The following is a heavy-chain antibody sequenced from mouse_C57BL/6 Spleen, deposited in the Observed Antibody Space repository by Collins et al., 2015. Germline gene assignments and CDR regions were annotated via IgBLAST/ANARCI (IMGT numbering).Heavy chain of an antibody. V-gene: IGHV9-3*01. J-gene: IGHJ1*03. Sequence: QIQLVQSGPELKKPGETVKISCKASGYTFTTYGMSWVKQAPGKGLKWMGWINTYSGVPTYADDFKGRFAFSLQTSASTAYLQINNLKNEDTATYFCARSRHYYGSSYDWYLDVWGTGTTVTVSS. D-gene: IGHD1-1*01. CDR3: ARSRHYYGSSYDWYLDV. CDR1: GYTFTTYG. CDR2: INTYSGVP.